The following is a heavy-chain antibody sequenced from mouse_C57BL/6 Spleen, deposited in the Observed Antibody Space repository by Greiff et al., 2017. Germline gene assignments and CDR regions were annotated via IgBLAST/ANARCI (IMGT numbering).Heavy chain of an antibody. CDR3: ARQGFDY. V-gene: IGHV5-9*01. J-gene: IGHJ2*01. Sequence: EVQGVESGGGLVKPGGSLKLSCAASGFTFSSYTMSWVRQTPEKRLEWVATISGGGGNTYYPDSVKGRFTISRDNAKNTLYLQMSRLRSEDTALYYCARQGFDYWGQGTTLTVSS. CDR2: ISGGGGNT. CDR1: GFTFSSYT.